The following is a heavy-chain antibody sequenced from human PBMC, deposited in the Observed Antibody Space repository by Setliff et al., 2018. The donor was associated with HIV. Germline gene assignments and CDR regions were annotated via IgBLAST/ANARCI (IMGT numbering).Heavy chain of an antibody. V-gene: IGHV1-24*01. CDR1: GYTLSELS. D-gene: IGHD3-22*01. CDR3: ARGAYYYDTSGYPRDPFDL. Sequence: ASVKVSCKVYGYTLSELSIHWVRQAPGKGLEWMGYFDPQDGETVYAQKFQGRVTLTEDTSISTASMELSRLRSDDTAVYYCARGAYYYDTSGYPRDPFDLWGQGTMVTVSS. J-gene: IGHJ3*01. CDR2: FDPQDGET.